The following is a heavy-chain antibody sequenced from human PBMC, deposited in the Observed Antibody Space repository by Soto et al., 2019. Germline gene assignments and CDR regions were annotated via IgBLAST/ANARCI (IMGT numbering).Heavy chain of an antibody. CDR1: GYTFTGYY. CDR2: INPNSGGT. D-gene: IGHD4-17*01. CDR3: ARDPAVTTLNYYYYGMDV. Sequence: ASVKVSCKASGYTFTGYYMHWVRQAPGQGLEWMGWINPNSGGTNYAQKFQGRVTMTRDTSISTAYMELSRLRSDDTAVYYCARDPAVTTLNYYYYGMDVWGQGTTVIVSS. J-gene: IGHJ6*02. V-gene: IGHV1-2*02.